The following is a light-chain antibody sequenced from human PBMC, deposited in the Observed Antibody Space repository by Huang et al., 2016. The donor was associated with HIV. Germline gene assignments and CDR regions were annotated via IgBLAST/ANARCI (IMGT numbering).Light chain of an antibody. J-gene: IGKJ2*01. V-gene: IGKV3-15*01. CDR2: SAS. CDR1: QSISTN. Sequence: SGSPGERATLSCRASQSISTNLAWYQQKPGLAPRLLIYSASTRATGIPARFSGSGSGTEFTLTISSLQSEDFAVYYCQQGETFGQGTKLEIK. CDR3: QQGET.